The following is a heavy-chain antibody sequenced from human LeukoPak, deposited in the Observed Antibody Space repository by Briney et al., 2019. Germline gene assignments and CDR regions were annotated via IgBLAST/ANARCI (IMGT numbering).Heavy chain of an antibody. D-gene: IGHD6-19*01. V-gene: IGHV4-4*07. CDR2: IYTSGST. Sequence: SAETLSLTCTVSGGSISSYYWSWIRQPAGKGLEWIGRIYTSGSTNYNPSLKSRVTMSVDTSKKQFCLKLSSVTAADTAVYYCARINSSGFLYFDYWGQGTLVTVSS. CDR1: GGSISSYY. J-gene: IGHJ4*02. CDR3: ARINSSGFLYFDY.